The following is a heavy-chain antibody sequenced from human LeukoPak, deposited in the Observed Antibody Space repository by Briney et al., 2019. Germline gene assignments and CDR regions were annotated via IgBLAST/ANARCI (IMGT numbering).Heavy chain of an antibody. D-gene: IGHD4-11*01. CDR2: IWSDGTNK. Sequence: AGGSLRLSCVVSGFTFSHFGFHWVRQAPGKGLEWVAVIWSDGTNKYYGDSVKGRFIIYRDDSHNTVYLQMNSLRVEDTAVYYCAKYAQRVFDYSNSHQYWGQGSLVTVSS. V-gene: IGHV3-33*06. CDR3: AKYAQRVFDYSNSHQY. J-gene: IGHJ1*01. CDR1: GFTFSHFG.